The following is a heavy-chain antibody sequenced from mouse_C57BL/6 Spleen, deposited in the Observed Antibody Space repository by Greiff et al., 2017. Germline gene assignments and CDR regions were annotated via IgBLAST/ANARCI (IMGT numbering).Heavy chain of an antibody. Sequence: QVQLQQPGAELVKPGASVKMSCKASGYTFTSYWITWVKQRPGQGLEWIGDIYPGSGSTNYNEKFKSKATLTVDTSSSTAYMQLSSLTSEDSAVYYCARNPSHYYGSSPFDYWGQGTTLTVSS. CDR2: IYPGSGST. CDR3: ARNPSHYYGSSPFDY. CDR1: GYTFTSYW. V-gene: IGHV1-55*01. D-gene: IGHD1-1*01. J-gene: IGHJ2*01.